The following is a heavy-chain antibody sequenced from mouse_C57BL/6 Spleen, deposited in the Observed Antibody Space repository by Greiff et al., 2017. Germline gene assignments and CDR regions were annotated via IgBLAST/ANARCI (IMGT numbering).Heavy chain of an antibody. V-gene: IGHV1-69*01. J-gene: IGHJ4*01. D-gene: IGHD2-5*01. Sequence: QVQLQQPGAELVMPGASVKLSCKASGYTFTSYWMHWVKQRPGQGLEWIGEIDPSDSYTNYNQKFKGKSTLTVDKSSSTAYMQLSSLTSEDSAVYYCVSKGYAMDYWGQGTSVTVSS. CDR2: IDPSDSYT. CDR3: VSKGYAMDY. CDR1: GYTFTSYW.